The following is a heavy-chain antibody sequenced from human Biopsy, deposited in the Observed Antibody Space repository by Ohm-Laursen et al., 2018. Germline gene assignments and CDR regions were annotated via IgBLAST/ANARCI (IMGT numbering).Heavy chain of an antibody. Sequence: GSSVKVSCKVSGYTLNELSMHWVRQVPGKGLEWMGGFAPENGKTVYAQNFQARVSLTEEASTDTAYMELRSLRSEDTAVYYCAADINVWNVNYWGQGTQVTVSS. J-gene: IGHJ4*02. D-gene: IGHD1-1*01. CDR1: GYTLNELS. CDR2: FAPENGKT. CDR3: AADINVWNVNY. V-gene: IGHV1-24*01.